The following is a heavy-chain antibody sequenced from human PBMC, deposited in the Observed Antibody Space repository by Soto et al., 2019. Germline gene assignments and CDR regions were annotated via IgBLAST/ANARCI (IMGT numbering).Heavy chain of an antibody. J-gene: IGHJ1*01. Sequence: SESLSLTCTVSGYSISNGYYWGWFRQSPEKGLEWIGTIYHSGTTYYNPSLKRRVIMSIDTSKNQFSLNLKSVTAADTAVYYCVRDTYSYDSEVAKRGQGTLVTVSS. V-gene: IGHV4-38-2*02. CDR2: IYHSGTT. CDR1: GYSISNGYY. D-gene: IGHD3-3*01. CDR3: VRDTYSYDSEVAK.